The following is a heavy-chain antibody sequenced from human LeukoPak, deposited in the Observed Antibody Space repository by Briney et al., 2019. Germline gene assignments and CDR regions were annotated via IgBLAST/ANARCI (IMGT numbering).Heavy chain of an antibody. V-gene: IGHV1-46*01. D-gene: IGHD3-22*01. CDR1: GYTFTGYY. CDR3: ASMGGYYYDSSGYLY. Sequence: ASVKVSCKASGYTFTGYYMHWVRQAPGQGLEWMGRINPNSGSTSYAQKFQGRVTMTRDTSTSTVYMELSSLRSEDTAVYYCASMGGYYYDSSGYLYWGQGTLVTVSS. J-gene: IGHJ4*02. CDR2: INPNSGST.